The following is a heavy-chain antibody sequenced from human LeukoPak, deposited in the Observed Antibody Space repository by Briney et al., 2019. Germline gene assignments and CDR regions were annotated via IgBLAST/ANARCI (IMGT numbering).Heavy chain of an antibody. V-gene: IGHV4-61*02. CDR3: AREEMPGKFDY. D-gene: IGHD1-26*01. CDR1: GVSFTSGTYY. J-gene: IGHJ4*02. Sequence: SETLSLTCTVSGVSFTSGTYYWTWIRQPAGKGLEWIGRIYTSGSTNYNPSLKSRAAISLDKSSNQFSLRLTSVTAADTAMYFCAREEMPGKFDYWGQGTLVTVSS. CDR2: IYTSGST.